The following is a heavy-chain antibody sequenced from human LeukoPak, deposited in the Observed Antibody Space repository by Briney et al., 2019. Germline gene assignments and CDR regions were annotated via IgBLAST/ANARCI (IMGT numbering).Heavy chain of an antibody. CDR2: IGIDSGNT. CDR1: GFTFSDYS. V-gene: IGHV3-48*01. CDR3: ARDYKYAFDN. J-gene: IGHJ4*02. Sequence: GGSLRLSCAASGFTFSDYSMNWVRQASGKGLEWISYIGIDSGNTNYADSVKGRFTISGDKAKNSLYLQMNSLRVEDTAVYYCARDYKYAFDNWGQGTLATVST. D-gene: IGHD5-24*01.